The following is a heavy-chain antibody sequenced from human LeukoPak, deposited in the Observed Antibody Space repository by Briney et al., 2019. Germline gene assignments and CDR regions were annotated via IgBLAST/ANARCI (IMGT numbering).Heavy chain of an antibody. CDR3: ARSGAGRWFGELLHYFDY. J-gene: IGHJ4*02. V-gene: IGHV4-61*02. CDR2: IYTSGST. Sequence: SQTLSLTCTVSGGSISSGSYYWSRIRQPAGKGLEWIGRIYTSGSTDYNPSLKSRVTISVDTSKNQFSLKLSSVTAADTAVYYCARSGAGRWFGELLHYFDYLGQGTLVTVSS. CDR1: GGSISSGSYY. D-gene: IGHD3-10*01.